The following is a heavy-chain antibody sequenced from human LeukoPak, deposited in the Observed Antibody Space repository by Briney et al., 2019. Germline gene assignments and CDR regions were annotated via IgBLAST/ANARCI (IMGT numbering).Heavy chain of an antibody. Sequence: ASVKVSCKASGYTFTSYYMHWVRQAPGQGLEWMGIINPSGGSTSYAQKFQGRVTMTRDTSTSTVYMELSSLRSGDTAVYYCARDLGSGYSSGWYNHNWFDPWGQGTLVTVSS. J-gene: IGHJ5*02. CDR3: ARDLGSGYSSGWYNHNWFDP. V-gene: IGHV1-46*01. CDR2: INPSGGST. D-gene: IGHD6-19*01. CDR1: GYTFTSYY.